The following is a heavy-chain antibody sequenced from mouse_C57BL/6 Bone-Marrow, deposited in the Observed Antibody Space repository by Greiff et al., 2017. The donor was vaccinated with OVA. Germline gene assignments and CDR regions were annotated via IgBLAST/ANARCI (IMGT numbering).Heavy chain of an antibody. CDR3: TTYYDYDKGY. J-gene: IGHJ2*01. Sequence: EVQLQQSGAELVRPGASVKLSCTASGFNINDSYMHWVKQRPEQGLAWIGRIDPEAGDPEYAPKFPGKATMTADTSSNTDYLQVSSLTSEDTAVYYGTTYYDYDKGYWGQGTTLTVSS. CDR2: IDPEAGDP. D-gene: IGHD2-4*01. V-gene: IGHV14-1*01. CDR1: GFNINDSY.